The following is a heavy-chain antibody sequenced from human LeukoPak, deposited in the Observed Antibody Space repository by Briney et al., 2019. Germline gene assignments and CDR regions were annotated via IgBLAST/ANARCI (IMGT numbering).Heavy chain of an antibody. CDR1: GFTFSSYG. V-gene: IGHV3-21*04. CDR3: AKDIWRWAFDI. D-gene: IGHD5-24*01. Sequence: GGSLRLSCAASGFTFSSYGMTWVRQAPGKGLEWVSSISSSSSYIYYADSVKGRFTISRDNSMNTLYLQMNSLRAEDTAIYFCAKDIWRWAFDIWGQGTMVTVSS. J-gene: IGHJ3*02. CDR2: ISSSSSYI.